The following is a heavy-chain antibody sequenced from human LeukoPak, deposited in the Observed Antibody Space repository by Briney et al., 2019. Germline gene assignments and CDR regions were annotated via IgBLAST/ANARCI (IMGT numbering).Heavy chain of an antibody. CDR2: IIPIFGTA. V-gene: IGHV1-69*05. Sequence: SVKVSCKASGYTFTSHDINWVRQATGQGLEWMGWIIPIFGTANYAQKFQGRVTITTDESTSTAYMELSSLRSEDTAVYYCARDSADGYNEWWINFDICGQGTMVTVSS. D-gene: IGHD5-24*01. J-gene: IGHJ3*02. CDR3: ARDSADGYNEWWINFDI. CDR1: GYTFTSHD.